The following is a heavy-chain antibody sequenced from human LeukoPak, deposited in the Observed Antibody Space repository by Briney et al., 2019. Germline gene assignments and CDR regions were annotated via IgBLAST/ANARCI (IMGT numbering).Heavy chain of an antibody. Sequence: PGGSLRLSCAASGFSFSSYSIHWVRQAPGKGLEWVAVISSDGNSKNFALSVKGRFAISRDNAKNSLYLQMNSLRAEDTAVYYCAKEGDVDTGSLDYWGQGTLVTVSS. D-gene: IGHD5-18*01. V-gene: IGHV3-30*09. J-gene: IGHJ4*02. CDR1: GFSFSSYS. CDR2: ISSDGNSK. CDR3: AKEGDVDTGSLDY.